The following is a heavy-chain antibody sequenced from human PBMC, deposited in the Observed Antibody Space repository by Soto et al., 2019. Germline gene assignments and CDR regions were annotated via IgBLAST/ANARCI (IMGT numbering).Heavy chain of an antibody. CDR3: ARKMVRGVMDGMDV. CDR1: GFTFSSYS. D-gene: IGHD3-10*01. J-gene: IGHJ6*02. Sequence: VQLVESGGGLVKPGGSLRLSCAASGFTFSSYSMNWVRQAPGKGLEWVSSISSSSSYIYYADSVKGRFTISRDNAKNSLYLQMNSLRAEDTAVYYCARKMVRGVMDGMDVWGQGTTVTVSS. CDR2: ISSSSSYI. V-gene: IGHV3-21*01.